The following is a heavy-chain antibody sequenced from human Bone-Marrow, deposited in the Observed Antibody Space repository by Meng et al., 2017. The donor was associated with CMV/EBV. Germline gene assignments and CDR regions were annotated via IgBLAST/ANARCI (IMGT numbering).Heavy chain of an antibody. CDR3: ARDPTPRFDFWSGYSPSYFDL. CDR2: ISSSSSYI. CDR1: GFTFSSYS. D-gene: IGHD3-3*01. V-gene: IGHV3-21*04. Sequence: GESLKISCAASGFTFSSYSMNWVRQAPGKGLEWVSSISSSSSYIYYADSVKGRFTISRDNAKNSLYLQMNSLRAEDTAVYYCARDPTPRFDFWSGYSPSYFDLWGRGTLVTVSS. J-gene: IGHJ2*01.